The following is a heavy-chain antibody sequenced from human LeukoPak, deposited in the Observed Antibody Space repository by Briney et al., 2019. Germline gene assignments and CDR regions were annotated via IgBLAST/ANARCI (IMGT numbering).Heavy chain of an antibody. V-gene: IGHV3-48*03. CDR2: ISSSGSTI. Sequence: GGSLRLSCAASGFTFSSYEMNWVRQAPGRGLEWVSYISSSGSTIYYADSVKGRFTISRDNAKNSLYLQMNSLRAEDTAVYYCARMVRGVMFDYWGQRTLVTASS. J-gene: IGHJ4*02. CDR3: ARMVRGVMFDY. D-gene: IGHD3-10*01. CDR1: GFTFSSYE.